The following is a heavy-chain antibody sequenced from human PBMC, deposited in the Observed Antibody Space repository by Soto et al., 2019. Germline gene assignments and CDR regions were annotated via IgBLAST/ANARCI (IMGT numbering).Heavy chain of an antibody. CDR1: GFTFSSYA. CDR2: ISGSGGST. Sequence: GGSLRLSCAASGFTFSSYAMSWVRQAPGKGLEWVSAISGSGGSTYYAESVKGRFTISRDKSKNTLYLQMNSLRAEDKAVYYCAKAKPSRGYSYGSMGYYYGMDVWGQGTTVTVSS. CDR3: AKAKPSRGYSYGSMGYYYGMDV. V-gene: IGHV3-23*01. J-gene: IGHJ6*02. D-gene: IGHD5-18*01.